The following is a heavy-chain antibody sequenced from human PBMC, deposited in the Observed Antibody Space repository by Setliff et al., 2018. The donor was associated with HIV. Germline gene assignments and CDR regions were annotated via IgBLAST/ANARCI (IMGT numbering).Heavy chain of an antibody. Sequence: PSETLSLTCTVSGGSISSGGYYWSWIRHHPGKGLEWIGYIHYSGNTYYNPSLKSRLTISVDTSKNQFSLKLSSVTAADTAVYFCARGRGSSSSWPIDYWGQGTLVTVSS. J-gene: IGHJ4*02. CDR1: GGSISSGGYY. CDR3: ARGRGSSSSWPIDY. D-gene: IGHD6-13*01. CDR2: IHYSGNT. V-gene: IGHV4-31*03.